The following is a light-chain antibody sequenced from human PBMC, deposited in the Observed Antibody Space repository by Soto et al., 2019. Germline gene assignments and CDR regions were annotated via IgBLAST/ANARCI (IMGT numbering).Light chain of an antibody. V-gene: IGKV3-11*01. CDR1: QSFRGL. CDR2: DAY. J-gene: IGKJ5*01. Sequence: EVVLTQSPVTLSLSPGERATLSCRASQSFRGLLAWYQQKPGQAPRLLIYDAYNRATVIPPRFSGSGSGTDLTLTMSSLETEDSAVYYCQQRNMWPITFGQGTRPEIK. CDR3: QQRNMWPIT.